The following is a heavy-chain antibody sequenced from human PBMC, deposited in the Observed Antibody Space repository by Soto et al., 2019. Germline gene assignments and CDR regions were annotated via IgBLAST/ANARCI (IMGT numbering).Heavy chain of an antibody. J-gene: IGHJ6*02. D-gene: IGHD2-21*02. CDR2: ISGYTGNT. CDR1: GYTFTSYG. V-gene: IGHV1-18*01. Sequence: ASVKVSCKASGYTFTSYGFNWVRQAPGQGLEWMGWISGYTGNTNYAQKIQGRVTMTTDTSTSTAHMELRSLISDDTAVYYCARSWVTGKGGLDVWGQGTTVTVSS. CDR3: ARSWVTGKGGLDV.